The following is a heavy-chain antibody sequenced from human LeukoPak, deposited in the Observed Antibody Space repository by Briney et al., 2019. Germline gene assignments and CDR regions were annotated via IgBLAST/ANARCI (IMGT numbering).Heavy chain of an antibody. D-gene: IGHD6-6*01. J-gene: IGHJ6*02. CDR2: IYYSGST. V-gene: IGHV4-59*01. CDR3: ARLSARPHNYYYYGMDV. Sequence: SETLSLTCTVSGGSISSCYWSWIRQPPGKGLEWIGYIYYSGSTNYNPSLKSRVTISVDTSKNQFSLKLSSVTAADTAVYYCARLSARPHNYYYYGMDVWGQGTTVTVSS. CDR1: GGSISSCY.